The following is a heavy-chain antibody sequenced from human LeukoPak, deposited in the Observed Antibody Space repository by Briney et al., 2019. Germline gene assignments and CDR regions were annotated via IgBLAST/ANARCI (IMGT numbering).Heavy chain of an antibody. Sequence: RASVKVSCKASGGTFSSYAISWVRQAPGQGLEWMGGIIPIFGTANYAQKFQGRVTITADESTSTAYMELSSLRSEDTAVYYCAQSDSSSSLGGVYYYYMDGWGKGTTVTVSS. D-gene: IGHD6-6*01. J-gene: IGHJ6*03. CDR1: GGTFSSYA. CDR3: AQSDSSSSLGGVYYYYMDG. V-gene: IGHV1-69*13. CDR2: IIPIFGTA.